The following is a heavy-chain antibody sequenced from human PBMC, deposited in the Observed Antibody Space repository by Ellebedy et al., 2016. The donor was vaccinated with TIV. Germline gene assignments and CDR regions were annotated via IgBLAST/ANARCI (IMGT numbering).Heavy chain of an antibody. CDR1: GYTFTDYP. V-gene: IGHV1-3*04. CDR3: AKERKLGVGGASSWFDP. J-gene: IGHJ5*02. CDR2: LNTGNGNT. D-gene: IGHD1-26*01. Sequence: AASVKVSCKASGYTFTDYPIHWLRQAPGHRLEWMGWLNTGNGNTKYSQNFQGRISISRDTSASTAYMDLYSLRSEDTSMYYCAKERKLGVGGASSWFDPWGQGTLVTVSS.